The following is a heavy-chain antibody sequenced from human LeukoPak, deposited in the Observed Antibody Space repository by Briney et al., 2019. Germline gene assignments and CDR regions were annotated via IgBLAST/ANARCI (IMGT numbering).Heavy chain of an antibody. CDR1: GGSISSSSSY. CDR2: IYYSGST. D-gene: IGHD4-17*01. Sequence: SETLSLTCTVSGGSISSSSSYWGWIRQPPGKGLEWIGSIYYSGSTYYNPSLKSRVTISVDTSKNQFSLKLSSVTAADTAVYYCARCPYDYGDFGFDYWGQGTLVTVSS. V-gene: IGHV4-39*01. CDR3: ARCPYDYGDFGFDY. J-gene: IGHJ4*02.